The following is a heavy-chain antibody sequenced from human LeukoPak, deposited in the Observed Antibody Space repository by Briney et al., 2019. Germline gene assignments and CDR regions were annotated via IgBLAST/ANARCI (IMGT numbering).Heavy chain of an antibody. D-gene: IGHD1-14*01. CDR3: AKDMKPDGLWDADY. CDR1: GFSLSAYG. V-gene: IGHV3-23*01. J-gene: IGHJ4*02. Sequence: PGRSLRLSCAASGFSLSAYGVHWVRQAPGKGLEWVSGSSGSGGQTFYADSVKGRFTISRDNSNSFLFLHMDSLRAEDTALYYCAKDMKPDGLWDADYWGQGTLVTVSS. CDR2: SSGSGGQT.